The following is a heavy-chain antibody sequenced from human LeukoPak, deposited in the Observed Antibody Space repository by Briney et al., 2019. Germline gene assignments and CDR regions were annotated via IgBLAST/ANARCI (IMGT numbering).Heavy chain of an antibody. CDR3: TTGPGNSGY. D-gene: IGHD4-23*01. J-gene: IGHJ4*02. CDR2: IKSKNVGETT. V-gene: IGHV3-15*01. CDR1: GLSFDNAW. Sequence: GGSLRLSCVVSGLSFDNAWMSWVRQAPGKGLEWVGRIKSKNVGETTEYAAPVQGRFTISRDDSRNTVYLQMSSLKTEDTGVYYCTTGPGNSGYWGQGALVTVSS.